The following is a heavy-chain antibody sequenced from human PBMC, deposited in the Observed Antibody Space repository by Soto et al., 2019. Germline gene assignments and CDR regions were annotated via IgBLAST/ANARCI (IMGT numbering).Heavy chain of an antibody. V-gene: IGHV1-69*13. CDR3: ARECISTSCSRTYYYGMDV. D-gene: IGHD2-2*01. CDR2: IIPIFGTA. J-gene: IGHJ6*02. Sequence: SVKVSCKASGGTFSSYAISWVRQAPGQGLEWMGGIIPIFGTANYAQKFQGRVTITADESTSTAYMELSSLRSEDTAVYYCARECISTSCSRTYYYGMDVWGQGTTVTVSS. CDR1: GGTFSSYA.